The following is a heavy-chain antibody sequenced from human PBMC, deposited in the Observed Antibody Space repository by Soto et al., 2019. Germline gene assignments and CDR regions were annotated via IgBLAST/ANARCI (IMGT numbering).Heavy chain of an antibody. D-gene: IGHD1-7*01. CDR2: INPNSGGT. V-gene: IGHV1-2*04. J-gene: IGHJ3*02. CDR1: GYTFTGYY. Sequence: ASLKGSCKASGYTFTGYYMHWVRQTPGQGLEWMGWINPNSGGTNYAQKFQGWVTMTRDTSISTAYMELSRLRSDDTAVYYCARSATGTMNAFDIWGQGTMVTVSS. CDR3: ARSATGTMNAFDI.